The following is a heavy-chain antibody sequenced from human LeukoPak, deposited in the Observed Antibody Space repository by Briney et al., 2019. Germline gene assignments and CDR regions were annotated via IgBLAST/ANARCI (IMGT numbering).Heavy chain of an antibody. CDR2: VNLQGST. Sequence: KTSETLSLTCGVSGGSITNTNYWTWVRRPPGKGLEWFGEVNLQGSTNYNPSLMGRVAISVDTSENHISLQLTSVTAADTAVYYCAREGGPYRPLDYSGQGTLVTVSS. J-gene: IGHJ4*02. CDR1: GGSITNTNY. V-gene: IGHV4-4*02. CDR3: AREGGPYRPLDY.